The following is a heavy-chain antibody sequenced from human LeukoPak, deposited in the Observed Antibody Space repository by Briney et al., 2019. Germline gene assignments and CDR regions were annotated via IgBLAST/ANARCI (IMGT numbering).Heavy chain of an antibody. V-gene: IGHV1-69*01. CDR2: IIPIFGTA. J-gene: IGHJ5*02. Sequence: ASVKVSCKASGGTFSSYAISWVRQAPGQGLEWMGGIIPIFGTANYAQKFQGRVTITADESTSTAYMELSSLRSEDTAVYYCARTPTVGATKEVWFDPWGQGTLVTVSS. CDR1: GGTFSSYA. CDR3: ARTPTVGATKEVWFDP. D-gene: IGHD1-26*01.